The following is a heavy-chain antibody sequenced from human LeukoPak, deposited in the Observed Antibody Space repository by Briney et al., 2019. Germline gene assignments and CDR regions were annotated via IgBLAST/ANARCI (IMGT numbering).Heavy chain of an antibody. Sequence: PGGSLRLSCAASGFTFSSYWMTWVRQVPGKGLEWVANIKQDGSEKYYVDSVKGRFTISRDNAKNSLYLQMNSLRAEDTAVYYCARSMSPTGTLYYYYYMDVWGKGTTVTVSS. V-gene: IGHV3-7*01. CDR3: ARSMSPTGTLYYYYYMDV. CDR2: IKQDGSEK. CDR1: GFTFSSYW. J-gene: IGHJ6*03. D-gene: IGHD1-1*01.